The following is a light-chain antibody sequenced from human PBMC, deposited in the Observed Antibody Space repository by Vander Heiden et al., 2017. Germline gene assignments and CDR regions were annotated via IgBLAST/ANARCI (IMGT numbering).Light chain of an antibody. CDR2: YDT. J-gene: IGLJ3*02. V-gene: IGLV3-21*04. CDR1: DIGSKS. Sequence: SYVLTQPPSVSVAPGKTATITCGGNDIGSKSVHWYHQRPGQAPVLVIYYDTDRPSGIHERFSGSNYGNTATLTISRVEVGDEADYYCQVWVGSSEHWVFGGGTKLTVL. CDR3: QVWVGSSEHWV.